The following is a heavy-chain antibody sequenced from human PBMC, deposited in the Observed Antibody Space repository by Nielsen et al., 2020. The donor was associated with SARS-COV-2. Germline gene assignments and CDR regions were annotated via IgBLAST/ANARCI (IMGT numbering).Heavy chain of an antibody. D-gene: IGHD1-26*01. CDR1: GFTVSSNY. CDR2: IYSGGST. V-gene: IGHV3-53*04. Sequence: GVLKISCAASGFTVSSNYMSWVRQAPGKGLEWVSVIYSGGSTYYADSVKGRFTISRHNSKNTLYLQMNSLRAEDTAVYYCARDAGGELLDYWGQGTLVTVSS. J-gene: IGHJ4*02. CDR3: ARDAGGELLDY.